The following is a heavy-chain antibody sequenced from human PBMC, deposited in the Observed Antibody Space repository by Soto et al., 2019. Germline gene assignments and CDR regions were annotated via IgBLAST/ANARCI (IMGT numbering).Heavy chain of an antibody. CDR3: ARGKPSDY. V-gene: IGHV3-33*01. D-gene: IGHD6-13*01. CDR2: IWYDGSNE. CDR1: GFTFSSYG. Sequence: GGSLRLSCAAPGFTFSSYGMHWVRQAPGKGLEWVAVIWYDGSNEYYADSVKGRFTISRDNSKNTLFLQMNSLRAEDTAVYYCARGKPSDYWGQGTLVTVSS. J-gene: IGHJ4*02.